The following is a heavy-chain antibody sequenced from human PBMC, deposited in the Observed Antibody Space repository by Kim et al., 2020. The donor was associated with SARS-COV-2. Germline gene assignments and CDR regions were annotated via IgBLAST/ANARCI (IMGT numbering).Heavy chain of an antibody. J-gene: IGHJ3*02. CDR3: AAWGGDSSGFTFHAFDI. D-gene: IGHD3-22*01. Sequence: SVKVSCKASGGTFSSYAISWVRQAPGQGLEWMGGIIPIFGTANYAQKFQGRVTITADESTSTAYMELSSLRSEDTAVYYCAAWGGDSSGFTFHAFDIWGQGTMVTVSS. CDR1: GGTFSSYA. CDR2: IIPIFGTA. V-gene: IGHV1-69*13.